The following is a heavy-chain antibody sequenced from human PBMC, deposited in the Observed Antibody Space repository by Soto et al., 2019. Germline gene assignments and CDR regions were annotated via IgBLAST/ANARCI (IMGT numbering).Heavy chain of an antibody. CDR2: ISYDGSNK. CDR3: AKGSYTGMYSDFDY. J-gene: IGHJ4*01. Sequence: PGGSLRLSCTASGFTLSIYDMHWVRQAPGKGLEGVALISYDGSNKSYRDSVKGRFTISRDNSRNTLYLQMNSLRAEDTAVYYWAKGSYTGMYSDFDYWGQGTRVTVS. CDR1: GFTLSIYD. V-gene: IGHV3-30*18. D-gene: IGHD1-26*01.